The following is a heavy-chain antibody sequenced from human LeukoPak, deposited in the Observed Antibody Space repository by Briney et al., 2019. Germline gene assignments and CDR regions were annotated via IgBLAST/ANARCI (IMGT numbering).Heavy chain of an antibody. CDR2: ITSSGTYK. J-gene: IGHJ4*02. CDR3: ARDDGSYYDSSGSPDY. CDR1: GSTFSSYN. D-gene: IGHD3-22*01. V-gene: IGHV3-21*01. Sequence: GGTLRLSCAGSGSTFSSYNMNWVRQAPGKGLEWVASITSSGTYKYYAGSVKGRFTISRDNAKNSLFMEMNSLRVEDTAVYYCARDDGSYYDSSGSPDYWGQGTLVTVSS.